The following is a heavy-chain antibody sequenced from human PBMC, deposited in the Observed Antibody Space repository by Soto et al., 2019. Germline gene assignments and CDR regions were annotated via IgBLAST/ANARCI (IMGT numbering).Heavy chain of an antibody. CDR3: ARLVRYCSGGSCSFPRDAFDL. CDR1: GGSISSYY. J-gene: IGHJ3*01. CDR2: IYYSGST. Sequence: QVQLQESGPGLVKPSETLSLTCTVSGGSISSYYWSWIRQPPGKGLEWIGYIYYSGSTNYNPSLKSRVTISVDTSKSPFSLKLSSVTAADTAVYYCARLVRYCSGGSCSFPRDAFDLWGQGPMVTVSS. V-gene: IGHV4-59*08. D-gene: IGHD2-15*01.